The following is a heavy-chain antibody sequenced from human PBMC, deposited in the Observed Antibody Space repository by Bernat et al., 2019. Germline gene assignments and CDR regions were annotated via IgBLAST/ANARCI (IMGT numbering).Heavy chain of an antibody. J-gene: IGHJ3*02. CDR3: ARSLLVTSRNDAFEI. CDR2: ISSSGGSI. CDR1: GFTFSSYS. Sequence: EVQLVESGGGLVKPGGSLRLSCAASGFTFSSYSMNWVRQAPGKGLEWVSSISSSGGSIYYADSVKGRFTISRDNAKNSLFLQMDSLRAEDTAVYYCARSLLVTSRNDAFEIWGQGTTVTVSS. V-gene: IGHV3-21*01. D-gene: IGHD2-21*02.